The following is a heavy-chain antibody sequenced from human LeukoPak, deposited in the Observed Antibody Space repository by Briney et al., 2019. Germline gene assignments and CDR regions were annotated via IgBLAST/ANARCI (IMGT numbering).Heavy chain of an antibody. CDR3: AREEAPRTYYYGSGSHSYCYYGMDV. V-gene: IGHV1-18*01. Sequence: ASVKVSCKASGYTFTNYGISWVRQAPGQGLEWMGWISAYNGNTNYAQNVQGRVTMTTDTSTSTAYMELRSLRSDDTAVYYCAREEAPRTYYYGSGSHSYCYYGMDVWGQGTTVTVSS. D-gene: IGHD3-10*01. CDR2: ISAYNGNT. CDR1: GYTFTNYG. J-gene: IGHJ6*02.